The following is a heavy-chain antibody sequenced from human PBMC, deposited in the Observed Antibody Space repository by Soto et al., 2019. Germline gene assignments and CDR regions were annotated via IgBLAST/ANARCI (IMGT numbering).Heavy chain of an antibody. D-gene: IGHD6-19*01. V-gene: IGHV1-3*01. J-gene: IGHJ4*02. Sequence: QVQLVQSGAEVKKPGASVKVSCKASGYTFTSYAMHWVRQAPGQRLEWMGWINAGNGNTKYSQKFQGRVTITRDTSASTAYMELSSLRSEGTAVYYCARVSGIAVAEVWGQGTLVTVSS. CDR1: GYTFTSYA. CDR3: ARVSGIAVAEV. CDR2: INAGNGNT.